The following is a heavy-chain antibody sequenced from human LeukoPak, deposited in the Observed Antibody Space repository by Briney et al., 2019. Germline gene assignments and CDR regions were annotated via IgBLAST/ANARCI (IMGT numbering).Heavy chain of an antibody. CDR3: ASTTNRADCSGGSCYSGAFDI. V-gene: IGHV1-46*01. D-gene: IGHD2-15*01. J-gene: IGHJ3*02. CDR1: GYTFTSYY. CDR2: INPSGGST. Sequence: ASVKVSCKASGYTFTSYYMHWVRQPPGQGLEWMGIINPSGGSTSYAQKFQGRVTMTRDTSTSTVYMELSSLRSEDTAVYYCASTTNRADCSGGSCYSGAFDIWGQGTMVTVSS.